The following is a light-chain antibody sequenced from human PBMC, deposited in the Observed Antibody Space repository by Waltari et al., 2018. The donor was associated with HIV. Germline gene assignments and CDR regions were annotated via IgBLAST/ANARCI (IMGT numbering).Light chain of an antibody. Sequence: QSELTQPASVSGTPGQTVTFSCSGGRSNIGSNTVNWYRQFPGAAPKLLIYSNTQRPSGVPYRFSGSKSGTSASLAISGLQSGDEADYYCAAWDDSLNVYLFGPGTKATVL. V-gene: IGLV1-44*01. CDR3: AAWDDSLNVYL. J-gene: IGLJ1*01. CDR2: SNT. CDR1: RSNIGSNT.